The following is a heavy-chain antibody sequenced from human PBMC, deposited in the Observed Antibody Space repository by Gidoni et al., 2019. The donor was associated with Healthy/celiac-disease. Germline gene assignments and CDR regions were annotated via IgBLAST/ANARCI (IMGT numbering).Heavy chain of an antibody. D-gene: IGHD4-17*01. CDR2: IYPGDSDT. Sequence: EVQLVQSGAEVNKPGESLQISCRGSGYSFTTYWIGWVRQMPGKGLEWIGIIYPGDSDTRYSPSFQGQVTISADKSISTAYLQWSSLKASDTAKYYCARLNFGDYCFDYWGQGTLVTVSS. V-gene: IGHV5-51*01. CDR1: GYSFTTYW. J-gene: IGHJ4*02. CDR3: ARLNFGDYCFDY.